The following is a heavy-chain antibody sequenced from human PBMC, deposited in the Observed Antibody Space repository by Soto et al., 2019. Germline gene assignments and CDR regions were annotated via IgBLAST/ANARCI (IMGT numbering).Heavy chain of an antibody. CDR2: IYYSGST. V-gene: IGHV4-39*01. J-gene: IGHJ4*02. D-gene: IGHD2-15*01. CDR1: GISVSTSDYY. CDR3: AGFVVPASRNSDFDY. Sequence: SETLSLTCTVSGISVSTSDYYWGWVRQPPGKGLDWIGNIYYSGSTFYDPSLRSRVTLSVDTSKNQFSLRLNSVTAADTAVYFCAGFVVPASRNSDFDYWGQGTLVTVSS.